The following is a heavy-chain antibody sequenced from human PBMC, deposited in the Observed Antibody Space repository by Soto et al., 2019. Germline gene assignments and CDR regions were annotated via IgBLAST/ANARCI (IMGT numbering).Heavy chain of an antibody. V-gene: IGHV4-59*01. Sequence: SETLSLTCTVSGGSISSYYWSWIRQPPGKGLEWIGYIYYSGSTNYNPSLKSRVTISVDTSKNQFSLKLSSVTAADTAVYYCARGEVAPWNNWFDPWGRGTLVTVSS. D-gene: IGHD1-1*01. CDR2: IYYSGST. CDR3: ARGEVAPWNNWFDP. J-gene: IGHJ5*02. CDR1: GGSISSYY.